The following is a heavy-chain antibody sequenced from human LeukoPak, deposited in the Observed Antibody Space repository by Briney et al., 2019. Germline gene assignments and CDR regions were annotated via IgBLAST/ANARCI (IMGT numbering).Heavy chain of an antibody. CDR2: INHSGSS. CDR1: GESFKDYY. V-gene: IGHV4-34*01. D-gene: IGHD3-9*01. CDR3: ARLSAPPTYYDILTGWGYYYYMDV. Sequence: SETLSLTCAVYGESFKDYYWNWIRQPPGKGLEWIGEINHSGSSNYNPSLKSRVTISVDTSKNQFSLKLSSVTAADTAVYYCARLSAPPTYYDILTGWGYYYYMDVWGKGTTVTISS. J-gene: IGHJ6*03.